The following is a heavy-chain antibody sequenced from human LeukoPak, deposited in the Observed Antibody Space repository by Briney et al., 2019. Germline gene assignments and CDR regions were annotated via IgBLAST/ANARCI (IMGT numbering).Heavy chain of an antibody. CDR2: MNPNSGNT. V-gene: IGHV1-8*01. CDR3: ARGPPTGSGYYYYYMDV. D-gene: IGHD3-10*01. CDR1: GYTFTIYD. J-gene: IGHJ6*03. Sequence: ASVKVSCKASGYTFTIYDINWVRQATGQGLEWMGWMNPNSGNTGYAQKFQGRVTMTRNTSISTAYMELSSLRSEDTAVYYCARGPPTGSGYYYYYMDVWGKGTTVTISS.